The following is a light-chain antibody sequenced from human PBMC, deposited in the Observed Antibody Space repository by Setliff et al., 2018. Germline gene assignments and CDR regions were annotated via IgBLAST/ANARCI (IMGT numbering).Light chain of an antibody. CDR3: SSYTRSTNFRV. J-gene: IGLJ2*01. CDR2: EVS. CDR1: SSDVGGYNY. V-gene: IGLV2-8*01. Sequence: QSVLAQPPSASGSPGQSVTISCTGTSSDVGGYNYVSWYQQHPGKAPKLMIYEVSKRPSGVPDRFSGSKSGNTASLTVSGLQAEDEADYYCSSYTRSTNFRVFGGGTKVTVL.